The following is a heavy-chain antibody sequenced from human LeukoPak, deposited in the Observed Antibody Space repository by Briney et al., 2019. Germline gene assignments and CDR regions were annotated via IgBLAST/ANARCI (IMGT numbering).Heavy chain of an antibody. CDR2: ISSSSSYI. V-gene: IGHV3-21*01. CDR3: ARVYSGYERNDY. Sequence: GGSLRLSCAASGFTFSSYSMNWVRQAPGKGLEWVSSISSSSSYIYYADSVKGRFTISRDNSKNTLYLQMNSLRAEDTAVYYCARVYSGYERNDYWGQGTLVTVSS. CDR1: GFTFSSYS. D-gene: IGHD5-12*01. J-gene: IGHJ4*02.